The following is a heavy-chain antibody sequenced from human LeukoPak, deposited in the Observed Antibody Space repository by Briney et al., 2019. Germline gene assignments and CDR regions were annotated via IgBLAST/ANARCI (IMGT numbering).Heavy chain of an antibody. CDR3: TRTMITEDY. D-gene: IGHD3-22*01. CDR1: GFTFNDHA. V-gene: IGHV3-43*02. J-gene: IGHJ4*02. CDR2: ILGDGIGT. Sequence: GGSLRLSCVASGFTFNDHAMHWVRQAPGKGLEWVGFILGDGIGTYYADSVKGRFTISRDNSKKTLYLRMNSLRIEDTALYYYTRTMITEDYWGEGTLVTVSS.